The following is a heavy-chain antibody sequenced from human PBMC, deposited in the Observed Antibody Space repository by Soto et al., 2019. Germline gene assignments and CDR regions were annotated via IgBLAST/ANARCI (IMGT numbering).Heavy chain of an antibody. CDR2: TYYRSKWYN. D-gene: IGHD3-22*01. J-gene: IGHJ6*02. V-gene: IGHV6-1*01. CDR3: ARETVITTGLNYYYGMDV. Sequence: SQTLSLTCAISGDSVSSNSAAWNWIRQSPSRGLEWLGRTYYRSKWYNDYAVSVKSRITINPDTSKNQFSLQLNSVTPGDTAVYYCARETVITTGLNYYYGMDVWGQGTTVTGSS. CDR1: GDSVSSNSAA.